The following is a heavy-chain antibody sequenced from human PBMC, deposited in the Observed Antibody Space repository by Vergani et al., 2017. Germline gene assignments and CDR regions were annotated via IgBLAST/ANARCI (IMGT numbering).Heavy chain of an antibody. D-gene: IGHD3-22*01. V-gene: IGHV3-21*04. J-gene: IGHJ3*02. Sequence: EVQLVESGGGLVKPGGSLRLSCAASGFTFSSYSMNWVRQAPGKGLEWVSSISSSSSYIYYADSVKGRFTISRDNAKNSLYLQMNSLRAEDTAVYYCARDMGFYYYDSSGYWSNAFDIWGQGTMVTVSS. CDR1: GFTFSSYS. CDR3: ARDMGFYYYDSSGYWSNAFDI. CDR2: ISSSSSYI.